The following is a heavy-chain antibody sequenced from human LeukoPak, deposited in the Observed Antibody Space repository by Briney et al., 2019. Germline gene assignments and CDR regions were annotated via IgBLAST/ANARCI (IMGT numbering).Heavy chain of an antibody. CDR2: ISGSGGST. CDR3: AKDRTIDYYDSSGYYTNFDY. D-gene: IGHD3-22*01. CDR1: GFTFSSYA. Sequence: GGSLRLSCAASGFTFSSYAMSWVRQAPGKGLEWVSAISGSGGSTYYADSVKGRFTISRDNSKNTLYLQMNSLRAEDTAVYYCAKDRTIDYYDSSGYYTNFDYWGQGTLVTVSS. J-gene: IGHJ4*02. V-gene: IGHV3-23*01.